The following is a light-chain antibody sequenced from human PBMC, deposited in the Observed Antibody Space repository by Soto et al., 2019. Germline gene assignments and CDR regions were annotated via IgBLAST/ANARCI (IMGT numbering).Light chain of an antibody. J-gene: IGKJ1*01. CDR1: QSVSSN. CDR3: QQYNNWPPAWT. CDR2: GAS. Sequence: EIVMTQSPATLSVSPGERATLSCRASQSVSSNLAWYQQKPGQAPRLLIYGASTRATGIPARFSGSGSGTEFTLTISSLQSEDFAVYYCQQYNNWPPAWTFGQGTNV. V-gene: IGKV3-15*01.